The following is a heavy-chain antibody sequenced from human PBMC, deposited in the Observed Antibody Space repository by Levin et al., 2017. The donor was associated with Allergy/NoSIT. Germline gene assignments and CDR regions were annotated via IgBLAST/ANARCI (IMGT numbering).Heavy chain of an antibody. Sequence: SSQTLSLPCTVSGDSISTTSYYWGWIRQPPGKGLEWVGNIYYSGTTYYNPSLKSRVTISVDTSKNQFSLKLTSVTAADTAVYYCARHTRTGGRSIDFWGQGALVTVSS. V-gene: IGHV4-39*01. J-gene: IGHJ4*02. CDR1: GDSISTTSYY. CDR3: ARHTRTGGRSIDF. CDR2: IYYSGTT. D-gene: IGHD2-8*02.